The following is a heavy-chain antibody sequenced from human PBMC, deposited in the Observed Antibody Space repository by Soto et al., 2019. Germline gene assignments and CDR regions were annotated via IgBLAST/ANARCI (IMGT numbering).Heavy chain of an antibody. CDR3: GTVRPPSYFDY. V-gene: IGHV1-18*01. Sequence: ASVKVSCKASGYTFTSYGISWVRQAPGQGLEWMGWISAYNGNTNYAQKLQGRVTMTTDTSTSTAYMELSSLRSEDTAVYYCGTVRPPSYFDYWGQGTLVPVSS. J-gene: IGHJ4*02. CDR2: ISAYNGNT. CDR1: GYTFTSYG.